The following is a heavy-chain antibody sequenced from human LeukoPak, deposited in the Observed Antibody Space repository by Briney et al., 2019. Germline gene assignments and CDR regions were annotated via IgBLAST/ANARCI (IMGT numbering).Heavy chain of an antibody. V-gene: IGHV3-48*01. J-gene: IGHJ4*02. Sequence: GGSLRLSCAASGFTFSSYGMSWVRQAPGKGLEWVSYISSSGSTIYYADSVKGRFTISRDNAKNSLYLQMNSLRAEDTAVYYCARAAIAVASYDYWGQGTLVTVSS. CDR3: ARAAIAVASYDY. CDR2: ISSSGSTI. CDR1: GFTFSSYG. D-gene: IGHD6-19*01.